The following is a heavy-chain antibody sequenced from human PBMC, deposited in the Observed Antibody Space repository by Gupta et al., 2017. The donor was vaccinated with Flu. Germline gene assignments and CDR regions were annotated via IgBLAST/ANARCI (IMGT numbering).Heavy chain of an antibody. J-gene: IGHJ3*02. CDR1: GGSISSYY. CDR3: AREGGVYYYGSGSYYNPDDDAFDI. V-gene: IGHV4-59*01. CDR2: IYDSGST. Sequence: QVQLQESGPGLVKPSETLSLTCTVSGGSISSYYWSWIRQPPGQGLAWIGYIYDSGSTNYNPSRKSRVTISVDTSKNQFSLKLSSVTAADTAVYYCAREGGVYYYGSGSYYNPDDDAFDIWGQGTMVTVSS. D-gene: IGHD3-10*01.